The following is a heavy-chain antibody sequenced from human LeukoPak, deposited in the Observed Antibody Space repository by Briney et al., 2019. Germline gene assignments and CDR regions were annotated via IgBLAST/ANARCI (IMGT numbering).Heavy chain of an antibody. CDR1: GFTFSSYG. CDR2: IWYDGSNK. Sequence: PGRSLRLSCAASGFTFSSYGMHWVRQAPGKGLEWVAVIWYDGSNKYYADSVKGRFTISRDNSKNTLYLQMNSLRAEDTAVYYCARVEYCSAGSCYAAFDIWGQGTMVTVSS. D-gene: IGHD2-15*01. J-gene: IGHJ3*02. V-gene: IGHV3-33*01. CDR3: ARVEYCSAGSCYAAFDI.